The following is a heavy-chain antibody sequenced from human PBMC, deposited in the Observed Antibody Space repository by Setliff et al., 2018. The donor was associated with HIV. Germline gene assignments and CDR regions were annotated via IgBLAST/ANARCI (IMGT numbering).Heavy chain of an antibody. V-gene: IGHV4-59*08. CDR2: IHVSGST. J-gene: IGHJ5*02. CDR3: VRHHDSDFSGDPDWFDP. Sequence: SETLSLTCTVSGGSMNANHWSWIRQSPGKGPEWIAYIHVSGSTYFNPSLSSRVTISIDTSKNQFSLNLNSVTAADTAVYYCVRHHDSDFSGDPDWFDPWGQGILVTVSS. D-gene: IGHD2-15*01. CDR1: GGSMNANH.